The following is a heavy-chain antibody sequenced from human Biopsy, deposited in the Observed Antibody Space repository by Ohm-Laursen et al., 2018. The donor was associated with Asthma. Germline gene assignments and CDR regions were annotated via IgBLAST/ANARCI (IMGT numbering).Heavy chain of an antibody. CDR1: GGYTGSSDHH. Sequence: TLSLTCRVSGGYTGSSDHHWAWIGQAPGKGLEWIGFVFWSGSYHYSRSLERRVSISIYTATNEFSMKLWSVTPADTAVYFCARVVSYGDIYFGIDVWGPGNTV. CDR3: ARVVSYGDIYFGIDV. J-gene: IGHJ6*02. CDR2: VFWSGSY. D-gene: IGHD4-17*01. V-gene: IGHV4-30-4*01.